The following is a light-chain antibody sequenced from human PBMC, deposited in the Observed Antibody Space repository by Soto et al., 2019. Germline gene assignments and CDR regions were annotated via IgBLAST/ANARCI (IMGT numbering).Light chain of an antibody. Sequence: DIQLSQSPSFLSASVGDRVTITCRASQGFTIFLACYQRKPGKAPKILISTASILQSGVPSRFSGSGSGTEFTLTISSLQPEDFATYYCQQLTSYPITFGQGTRLEIK. V-gene: IGKV1-9*01. CDR2: TAS. CDR1: QGFTIF. CDR3: QQLTSYPIT. J-gene: IGKJ5*01.